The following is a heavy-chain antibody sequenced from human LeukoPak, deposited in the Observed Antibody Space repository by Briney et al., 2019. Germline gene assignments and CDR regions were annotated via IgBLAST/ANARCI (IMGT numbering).Heavy chain of an antibody. Sequence: GGSLRLSCAASGFTFSSYSMNWVRQAPGKGLEWVSSINSNSNYISYADSVKGRFTISRDNAKNTLYLQMNSLRAEDTAVYYCVRDDDRPDNGLDYWGQGTLVTVSS. CDR1: GFTFSSYS. V-gene: IGHV3-21*01. J-gene: IGHJ4*02. CDR2: INSNSNYI. D-gene: IGHD3-22*01. CDR3: VRDDDRPDNGLDY.